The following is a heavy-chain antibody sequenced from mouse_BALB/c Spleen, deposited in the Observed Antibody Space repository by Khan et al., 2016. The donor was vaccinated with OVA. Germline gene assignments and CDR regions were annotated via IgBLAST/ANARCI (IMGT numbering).Heavy chain of an antibody. V-gene: IGHV1-61*01. CDR3: ARREKYGYDPSLFAY. Sequence: QVQLQQSGAELVRPGASVKLSCKASGYTFTSYWMNWVRQRPGQGLDWIGKINPSDSETHYNQMFKDKATLTVDTSSGTAYMQLSSLTSEDSAVYYCARREKYGYDPSLFAYWGQGTLVTVSA. CDR2: INPSDSET. J-gene: IGHJ3*01. D-gene: IGHD2-2*01. CDR1: GYTFTSYW.